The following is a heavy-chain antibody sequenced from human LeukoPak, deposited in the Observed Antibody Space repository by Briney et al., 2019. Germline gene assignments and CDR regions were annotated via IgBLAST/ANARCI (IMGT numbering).Heavy chain of an antibody. V-gene: IGHV4-30-2*01. J-gene: IGHJ5*02. CDR1: GGSISSGGYY. CDR2: IYHSGST. CDR3: ARGYCSSTSCYSGWFDP. D-gene: IGHD2-2*01. Sequence: SQTLSLTCTVSGGSISSGGYYWRWIRQPPGKGLEWIGYIYHSGSTYYNPSLKSRVTISVDRSKNQFSLKLSSVTAADTAVYYCARGYCSSTSCYSGWFDPWGQGTLVTVSS.